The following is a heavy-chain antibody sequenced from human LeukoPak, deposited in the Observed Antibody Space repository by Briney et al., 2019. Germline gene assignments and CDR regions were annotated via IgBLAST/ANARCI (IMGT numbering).Heavy chain of an antibody. J-gene: IGHJ4*02. Sequence: PSETLSLTCTVSGGSISSYYWSWIRQPPGKGLEWIGYIYYSGSTNYNPSLKSRVTISVDTSKNQFSLKLSSVTAADTAVYYCARSEGYFDPNHFDYWGQGTLVTVPS. CDR2: IYYSGST. V-gene: IGHV4-59*01. D-gene: IGHD3-9*01. CDR1: GGSISSYY. CDR3: ARSEGYFDPNHFDY.